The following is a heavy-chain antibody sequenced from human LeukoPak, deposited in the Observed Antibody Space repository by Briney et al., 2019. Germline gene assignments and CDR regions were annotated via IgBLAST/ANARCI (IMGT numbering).Heavy chain of an antibody. CDR3: ARSTVTLIDY. CDR2: INPRGGGT. V-gene: IGHV1-46*01. D-gene: IGHD4-17*01. J-gene: IGHJ4*02. Sequence: ASVKVSCKASGYTFTSYYMHWVRQAPGQGLEWMVIINPRGGGTSYAQKFQGRVTMTRDTSTSTVYMELSSLRSEDTAVYYCARSTVTLIDYWGQGTLVTVSS. CDR1: GYTFTSYY.